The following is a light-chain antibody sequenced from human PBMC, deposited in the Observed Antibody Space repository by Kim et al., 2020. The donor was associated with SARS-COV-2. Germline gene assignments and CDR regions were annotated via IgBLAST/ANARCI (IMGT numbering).Light chain of an antibody. V-gene: IGKV3-20*01. CDR1: QSVSSSY. CDR3: QQYGNSPRT. Sequence: PGERATLSCRASQSVSSSYLAWYQQKTGQAPRLLIFGASSRATGIPDRFSGSGSGTDFTLTISRLEPEDFAVYYCQQYGNSPRTFGQGTKVDIK. J-gene: IGKJ1*01. CDR2: GAS.